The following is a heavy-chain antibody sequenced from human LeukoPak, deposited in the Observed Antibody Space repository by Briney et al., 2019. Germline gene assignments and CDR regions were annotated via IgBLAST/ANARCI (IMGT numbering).Heavy chain of an antibody. Sequence: SETLSLTCTVSGGSISSYYWSWIRQPPGKGLEWIGYIYYSGSTNYKPSLKSRVTISVDTSKNQFSLKLSSVTAADTAVYYCARLRRSSFFDYWGQGTLVTVSS. J-gene: IGHJ4*02. D-gene: IGHD3-10*01. V-gene: IGHV4-59*01. CDR1: GGSISSYY. CDR3: ARLRRSSFFDY. CDR2: IYYSGST.